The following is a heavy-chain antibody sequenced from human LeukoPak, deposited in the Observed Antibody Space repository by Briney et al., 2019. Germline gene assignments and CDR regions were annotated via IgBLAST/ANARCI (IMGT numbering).Heavy chain of an antibody. CDR2: IYSSGST. CDR3: ARNDYDSSGYNSDY. D-gene: IGHD3-22*01. Sequence: SETLSLTCTVSGGSISSGSYELSWIRQPAGKGLEWIGRIYSSGSTNYTPSLKSRVPISVDTSKNQFSLKLSSVTAADTAVYYCARNDYDSSGYNSDYWGQGTLVTVSS. V-gene: IGHV4-61*02. CDR1: GGSISSGSYE. J-gene: IGHJ4*02.